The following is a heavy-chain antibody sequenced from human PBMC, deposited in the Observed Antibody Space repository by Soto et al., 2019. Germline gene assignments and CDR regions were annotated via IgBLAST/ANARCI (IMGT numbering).Heavy chain of an antibody. Sequence: QVQLVQSGAEVKKPGASVKVSCKASGYTFTSYCISWVRQAPGQGLEWMGWISAYNGNTNYAQKLQGRVTMTTDTSTSTAYMELRSLRSDDTAVYYCARSDSVWGRGDYFDYWGQGTLVTVSS. D-gene: IGHD3-16*01. CDR1: GYTFTSYC. CDR3: ARSDSVWGRGDYFDY. V-gene: IGHV1-18*01. J-gene: IGHJ4*02. CDR2: ISAYNGNT.